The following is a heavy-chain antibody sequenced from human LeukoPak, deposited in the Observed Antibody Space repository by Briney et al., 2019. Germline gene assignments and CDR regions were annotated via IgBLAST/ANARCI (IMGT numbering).Heavy chain of an antibody. CDR1: GGSISSYY. Sequence: SETLSLTCTVSGGSISSYYWSWIRQPPGKGLEWIGYINYSGSANYNPSLKSRVTISVDTSKNQFSLKLSSVTAADTAVYYCAREGTDIVLYYYYYMDVWGKGTTVTVSS. V-gene: IGHV4-59*12. J-gene: IGHJ6*03. CDR3: AREGTDIVLYYYYYMDV. D-gene: IGHD2-8*01. CDR2: INYSGSA.